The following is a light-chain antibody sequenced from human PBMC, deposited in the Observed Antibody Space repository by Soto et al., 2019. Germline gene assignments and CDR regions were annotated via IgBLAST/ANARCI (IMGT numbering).Light chain of an antibody. CDR1: SSDVGDYNY. Sequence: QSALTQPASVSGSPGQSITISCTGTSSDVGDYNYVSWYQQHPGKAPKLMIYEVRNRPSGVSNRFSGSKSGNTASLTISGLQAEDEADYYCTSYTSTGAYVVFGGGTKVTVL. V-gene: IGLV2-14*01. CDR3: TSYTSTGAYVV. CDR2: EVR. J-gene: IGLJ2*01.